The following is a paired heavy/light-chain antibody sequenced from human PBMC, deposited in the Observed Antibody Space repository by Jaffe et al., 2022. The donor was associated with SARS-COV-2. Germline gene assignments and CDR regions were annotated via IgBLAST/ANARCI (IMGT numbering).Light chain of an antibody. CDR1: SSNIGAGFD. Sequence: QSGLTQPPSVSGAPGQRVTISCTGSSSNIGAGFDVHWYQQLPGTAPTVLIYGNNNRPSGVPDRFSGSKSGTSASLAITGLQAEDEADYYCQSYDSRLSGTVFGAGTKVTVL. CDR2: GNN. CDR3: QSYDSRLSGTV. V-gene: IGLV1-40*01. J-gene: IGLJ1*01.
Heavy chain of an antibody. Sequence: EVQLVESGGGVVRPGGSLRLSCAASGFTFDDYGMSWVRQVPGKGLEWVSGINWSGNNIGYADSVKGRFTISRDNAKNSLYLQMNSLRAEDTALYYCARVPYSSTFSGFDPWGQGTLVTVSS. D-gene: IGHD6-19*01. CDR3: ARVPYSSTFSGFDP. CDR1: GFTFDDYG. J-gene: IGHJ5*02. CDR2: INWSGNNI. V-gene: IGHV3-20*04.